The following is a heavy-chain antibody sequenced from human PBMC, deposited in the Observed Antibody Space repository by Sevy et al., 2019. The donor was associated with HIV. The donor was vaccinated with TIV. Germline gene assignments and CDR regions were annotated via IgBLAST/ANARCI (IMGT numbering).Heavy chain of an antibody. V-gene: IGHV3-72*01. J-gene: IGHJ4*02. CDR1: GFTFSDHY. CDR3: ATHAGIAAAGRVFDY. Sequence: GGSLRLSCVASGFTFSDHYMEWVRQAPGKGLEWVGRTRNKADGYTTEYAASVKGRFTISRDKSKNSLYVQVNSLKAEETAVYYCATHAGIAAAGRVFDYWGQGTLVTVSS. CDR2: TRNKADGYTT. D-gene: IGHD6-13*01.